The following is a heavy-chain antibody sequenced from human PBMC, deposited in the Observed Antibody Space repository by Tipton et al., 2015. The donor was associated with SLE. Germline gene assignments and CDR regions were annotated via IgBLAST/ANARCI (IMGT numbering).Heavy chain of an antibody. J-gene: IGHJ3*02. CDR1: GVSISSGSYY. D-gene: IGHD2-21*01. CDR2: INHSGST. CDR3: ARAGGRLFVMDAFDI. V-gene: IGHV4-61*09. Sequence: TLSLTCTVSGVSISSGSYYWSWIRQPAVKGLEWIGEINHSGSTNYNPSLKSRVTISVDTSKNQFSLKLSSVTAADTAVYYCARAGGRLFVMDAFDIWGQGTMVTVSS.